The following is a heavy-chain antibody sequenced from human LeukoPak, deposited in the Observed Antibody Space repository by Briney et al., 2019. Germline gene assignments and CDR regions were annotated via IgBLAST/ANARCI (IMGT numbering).Heavy chain of an antibody. Sequence: ASVKVSCKASGYTFIGYYIHWVRQAPGQGLEWMGWINPNSGGTNYAQKFQGRITVPRDTSLNTAYMELNRLTSDDTAVYYCARTVAFYDAPTTHNSWGQGALVTVSS. D-gene: IGHD1-26*01. CDR2: INPNSGGT. CDR1: GYTFIGYY. J-gene: IGHJ5*02. V-gene: IGHV1-2*02. CDR3: ARTVAFYDAPTTHNS.